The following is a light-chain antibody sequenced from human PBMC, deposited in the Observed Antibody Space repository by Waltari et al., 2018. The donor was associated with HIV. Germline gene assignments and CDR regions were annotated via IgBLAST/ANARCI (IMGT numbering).Light chain of an antibody. CDR3: QQYGRSLT. CDR2: GAS. CDR1: QSVDSSY. Sequence: EIVLMQSPGTLSLSPGERATLSCRASQSVDSSYLAWYQQKPGQAPRLLISGASSRATGIPDRFSGSGSGTDFTLTIRRLEPEDFAVYYCQQYGRSLTFGGGTKVEIK. J-gene: IGKJ4*01. V-gene: IGKV3-20*01.